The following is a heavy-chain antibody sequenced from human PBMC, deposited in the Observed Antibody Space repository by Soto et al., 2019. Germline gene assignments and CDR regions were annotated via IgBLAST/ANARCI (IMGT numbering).Heavy chain of an antibody. V-gene: IGHV4-39*02. CDR3: AREEVRRLDV. CDR2: IYYSGST. J-gene: IGHJ6*02. CDR1: GGSISSSSYY. D-gene: IGHD3-10*01. Sequence: TLSLTCTVSGGSISSSSYYWGWIRQPPGKGLEWIGSIYYSGSTYYNPSLKSRVTISVDTSKNQFSLKLSSVTAADTAVYYCAREEVRRLDVWGQGTTVTVSS.